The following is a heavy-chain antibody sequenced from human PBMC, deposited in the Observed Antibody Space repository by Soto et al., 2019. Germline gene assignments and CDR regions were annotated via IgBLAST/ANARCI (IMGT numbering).Heavy chain of an antibody. D-gene: IGHD3-9*01. Sequence: PSETLSLTCTVSGGSISSGDYYWSWIRQPPGKGLEWIGYIYYSGSTYYNPSLKSRVTISVDTSKNQFSLKLSSVTAADTAVYYCARSLRYFDWLFSYNWFDPWGQGTLVTVSS. CDR2: IYYSGST. CDR1: GGSISSGDYY. J-gene: IGHJ5*02. CDR3: ARSLRYFDWLFSYNWFDP. V-gene: IGHV4-30-4*01.